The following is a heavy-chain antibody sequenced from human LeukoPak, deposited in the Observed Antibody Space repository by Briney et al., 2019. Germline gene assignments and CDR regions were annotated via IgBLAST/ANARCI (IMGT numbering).Heavy chain of an antibody. CDR1: GGSISSSSYY. Sequence: SETLSLTCTVSGGSISSSSYYWGWIRQPPGKGLEWIGSIYYSGSTYYNPSPKSRVAISVDTSKNQFSLKLSSVTAADTAVYYCASNSAGSYYYYFDYWGQGTLVTVSS. CDR3: ASNSAGSYYYYFDY. D-gene: IGHD3-10*01. J-gene: IGHJ4*02. V-gene: IGHV4-39*07. CDR2: IYYSGST.